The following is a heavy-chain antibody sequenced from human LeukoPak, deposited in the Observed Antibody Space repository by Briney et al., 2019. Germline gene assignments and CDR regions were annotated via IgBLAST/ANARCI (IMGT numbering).Heavy chain of an antibody. V-gene: IGHV3-23*01. CDR1: GFTFSSNA. CDR2: ISGSGGST. Sequence: GGSLRLSCAASGFTFSSNAMSWVRQAPGKGLEWVSAISGSGGSTYYADSVKGRFTISRDNSKNTLYLQMNSLRAEDTAVYYCAKGGYDILTGYHYGMDVWGKGTTVTVSS. J-gene: IGHJ6*04. CDR3: AKGGYDILTGYHYGMDV. D-gene: IGHD3-9*01.